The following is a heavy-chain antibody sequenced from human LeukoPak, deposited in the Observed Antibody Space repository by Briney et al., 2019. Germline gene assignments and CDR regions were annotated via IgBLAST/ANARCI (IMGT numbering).Heavy chain of an antibody. D-gene: IGHD4-17*01. CDR3: ARMGQTTLRAFDH. CDR2: IYYSRTI. V-gene: IGHV4-28*05. CDR1: GYSISNSDW. J-gene: IGHJ4*02. Sequence: PSETLSLTCAVSGYSISNSDWWGWIRQPPGKGLEWIGYIYYSRTIYSNPSLKSRVTMSVDTSKNQFSLKLRSVTAVDTAVYYCARMGQTTLRAFDHWGQGTLVTVSS.